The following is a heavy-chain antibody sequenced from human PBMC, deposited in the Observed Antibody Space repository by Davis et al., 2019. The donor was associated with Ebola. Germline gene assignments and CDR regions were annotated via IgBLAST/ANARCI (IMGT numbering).Heavy chain of an antibody. Sequence: MPSETLSLTCTVSGGSVSSGSYYWSWLRQSPGEGLEWIGDVYYSGATNYNPSLKSRVAISIDTSKNQFSLNLGSVIAADTAVYYCARMRGDTWTGDVAHSHYGLDVWGKGTTVTASS. CDR2: VYYSGAT. V-gene: IGHV4-61*01. J-gene: IGHJ6*04. D-gene: IGHD3/OR15-3a*01. CDR1: GGSVSSGSYY. CDR3: ARMRGDTWTGDVAHSHYGLDV.